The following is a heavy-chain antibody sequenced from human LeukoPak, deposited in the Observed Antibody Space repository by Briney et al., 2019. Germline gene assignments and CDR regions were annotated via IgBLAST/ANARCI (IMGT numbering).Heavy chain of an antibody. D-gene: IGHD1-7*01. V-gene: IGHV3-23*01. J-gene: IGHJ4*02. CDR1: GFTFSRYA. Sequence: GGSLRLSCAASGFTFSRYAMSWVRQAPGKGLEWVSAISGSGGSTYYADSVKGRFTISRDNSKNTLYLQMNSLRAEDTAVYYCAKRGATGTIPPYYFDYWGQGTLVTVSS. CDR3: AKRGATGTIPPYYFDY. CDR2: ISGSGGST.